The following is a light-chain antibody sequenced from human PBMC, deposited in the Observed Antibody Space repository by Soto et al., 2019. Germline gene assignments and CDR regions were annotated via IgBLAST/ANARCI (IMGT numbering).Light chain of an antibody. CDR3: QQYNGYSWT. CDR2: KAS. Sequence: DLQMTQSPSTLSASVGDRVTITCRASQSISTWLAWYQQKPGKAPKVLIYKASSLESGVPSRFSGSGSGTEFTLTISSLQPDDFATYYCQQYNGYSWTFGQGTKVEIK. CDR1: QSISTW. J-gene: IGKJ1*01. V-gene: IGKV1-5*03.